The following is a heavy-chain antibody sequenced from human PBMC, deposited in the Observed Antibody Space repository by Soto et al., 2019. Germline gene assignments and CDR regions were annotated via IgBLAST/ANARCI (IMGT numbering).Heavy chain of an antibody. Sequence: SETLSLTCAVYGGTISGYYWSWIRQPPGKGLEWIGEINHSGTTNYNPSLESRVTISVDTSKNQFSLKLTSVTAADTAVYYCARARYCTSASCPGYFQHWGQGTLVTVSS. CDR3: ARARYCTSASCPGYFQH. V-gene: IGHV4-34*01. J-gene: IGHJ1*01. CDR1: GGTISGYY. CDR2: INHSGTT. D-gene: IGHD2-2*01.